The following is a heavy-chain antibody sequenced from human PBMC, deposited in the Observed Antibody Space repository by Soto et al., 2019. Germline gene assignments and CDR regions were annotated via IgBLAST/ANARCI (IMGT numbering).Heavy chain of an antibody. D-gene: IGHD2-2*01. CDR2: IIPILGIA. Sequence: GASVKVSCKASGGTFSSYTISWVRQAPGQGLEWMGRIIPILGIANYAQKFQGRVTITADKSTSTAYMELSSLRSEDTAVYYCARDDCSSTSCYGDYPHNWFDPWGKGTLVTVSS. CDR3: ARDDCSSTSCYGDYPHNWFDP. CDR1: GGTFSSYT. V-gene: IGHV1-69*04. J-gene: IGHJ5*02.